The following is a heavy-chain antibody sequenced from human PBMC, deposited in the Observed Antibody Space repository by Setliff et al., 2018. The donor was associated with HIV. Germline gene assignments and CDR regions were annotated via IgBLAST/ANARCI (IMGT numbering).Heavy chain of an antibody. J-gene: IGHJ4*02. V-gene: IGHV4-39*07. CDR1: GGSLSSTTYY. CDR3: ERSGPDWFGEPPYYFDS. D-gene: IGHD3-10*01. Sequence: PSETLSLTCTVAGGSLSSTTYYWGWIRQPPGKGLEWIGIIDYSGNNYYNPSLKSRITISVDTSKNQFSLKLSSVTAADTAVYYCERSGPDWFGEPPYYFDSWGLGTLVTVSS. CDR2: IDYSGNN.